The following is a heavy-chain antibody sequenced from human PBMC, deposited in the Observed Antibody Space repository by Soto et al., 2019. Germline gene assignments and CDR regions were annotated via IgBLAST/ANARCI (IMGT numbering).Heavy chain of an antibody. V-gene: IGHV3-64*01. D-gene: IGHD3-10*01. CDR2: ISSNGGST. Sequence: GGSLRLSWAASGFTFSIYAMHWVRQAPGKGLEYVSAISSNGGSTYYANSGKGRFTIYRENSKNTLSVQMGSMRAEDMAVYYCARDARPQITMVRGVARSYYYYYMDVWGKGTTVTVSS. CDR3: ARDARPQITMVRGVARSYYYYYMDV. CDR1: GFTFSIYA. J-gene: IGHJ6*03.